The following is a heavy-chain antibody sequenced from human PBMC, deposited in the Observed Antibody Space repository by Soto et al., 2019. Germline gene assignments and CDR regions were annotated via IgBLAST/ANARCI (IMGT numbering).Heavy chain of an antibody. D-gene: IGHD3-22*01. V-gene: IGHV4-59*08. CDR3: ARLGGYYQAFDQ. J-gene: IGHJ4*01. CDR1: GSPISSYY. Sequence: SETLSLTCSVSGSPISSYYWGWFRLPPGQGLQWVGYIYYTGTTSYNPSLKGRVTVSLDTSKKQFSLKLRSVTAADTAVYFCARLGGYYQAFDQWGQGALFTVSS. CDR2: IYYTGTT.